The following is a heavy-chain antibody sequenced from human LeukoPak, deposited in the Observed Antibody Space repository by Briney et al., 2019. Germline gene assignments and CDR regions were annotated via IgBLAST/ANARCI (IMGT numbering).Heavy chain of an antibody. CDR3: ARRIRGGNSAYYFDY. J-gene: IGHJ4*02. D-gene: IGHD4-23*01. CDR1: GGSISSYY. Sequence: PAETLSLTCTVSGGSISSYYWSWIRQPPGKGLEWIGYIYYSGSTNYNPSLKSRVTTSVDTSKNQFSLKLSSVTAADTAVYYCARRIRGGNSAYYFDYWGQGTLVTVSS. CDR2: IYYSGST. V-gene: IGHV4-59*08.